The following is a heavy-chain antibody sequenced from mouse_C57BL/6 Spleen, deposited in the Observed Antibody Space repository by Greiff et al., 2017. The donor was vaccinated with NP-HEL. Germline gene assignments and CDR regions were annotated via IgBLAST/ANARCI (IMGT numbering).Heavy chain of an antibody. D-gene: IGHD3-2*02. CDR1: GYAFSSYW. CDR2: IYPGDGDT. V-gene: IGHV1-80*01. Sequence: LQESGAELVKPGASVKISCKASGYAFSSYWMNWVKQRPGKGLEWIGQIYPGDGDTNYNGKFKGKATLTADKSSSTAYMQLSSLTSEDSAVYFCARKEAAQATAWFAYWGQGTLVTVSA. CDR3: ARKEAAQATAWFAY. J-gene: IGHJ3*01.